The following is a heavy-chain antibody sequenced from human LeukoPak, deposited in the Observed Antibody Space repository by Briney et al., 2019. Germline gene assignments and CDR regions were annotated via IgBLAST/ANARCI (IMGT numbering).Heavy chain of an antibody. J-gene: IGHJ4*02. CDR1: GFTFSSYG. CDR3: ARKTYYDSSEIDY. V-gene: IGHV3-21*04. CDR2: ISSSSSYI. Sequence: GGSLRLSCAASGFTFSSYGMHWVRQAPGKGLEWVSSISSSSSYIYYADSVKGRFTISRDNAKNSLYLQMNSLTAADTAVYYCARKTYYDSSEIDYWGQGTLVTVSS. D-gene: IGHD3-22*01.